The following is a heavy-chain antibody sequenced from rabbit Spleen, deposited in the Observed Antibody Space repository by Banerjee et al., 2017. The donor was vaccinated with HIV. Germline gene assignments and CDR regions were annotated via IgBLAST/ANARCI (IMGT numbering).Heavy chain of an antibody. J-gene: IGHJ4*01. CDR3: AREKSGNYGYDL. Sequence: QEQLVESGGGLVQPGASLTLTCKASGIDFSNYDFMCWLRQAPGKGLEWIACIDTGSSGFTYCASWAKGRFPNSKTSSTAVTLKMTSLTAADTATYFCAREKSGNYGYDLWGQGTLVTVS. V-gene: IGHV1S45*01. CDR1: GIDFSNYDF. D-gene: IGHD6-1*01. CDR2: IDTGSSGFT.